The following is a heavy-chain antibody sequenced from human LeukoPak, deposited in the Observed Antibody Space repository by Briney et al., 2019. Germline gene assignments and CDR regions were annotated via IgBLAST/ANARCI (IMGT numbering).Heavy chain of an antibody. CDR2: ISAYTGQT. D-gene: IGHD6-25*01. Sequence: GASVKVSCKTSGYSFDIYGISWVQQAPGQGLEWMGWISAYTGQTKYAQKVQGRVSMTTETSTRTAYMELRSLRSDDTAVYYCARWSGNFDYWGQGTPVTVSS. V-gene: IGHV1-18*01. CDR1: GYSFDIYG. J-gene: IGHJ4*02. CDR3: ARWSGNFDY.